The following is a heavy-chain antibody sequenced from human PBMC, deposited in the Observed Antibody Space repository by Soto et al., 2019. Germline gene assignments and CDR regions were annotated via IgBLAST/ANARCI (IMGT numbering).Heavy chain of an antibody. V-gene: IGHV3-74*01. J-gene: IGHJ4*02. CDR3: ARGIFGSGTANDY. D-gene: IGHD3-10*01. Sequence: PGGSLRLSCAASGFTFSGSWMHWVRQAPGKGLVWVSRINGDGSGTSYADFVKGRFTISRGDAKNTLFLQMNGLRAEDTAVYYCARGIFGSGTANDYWGQGTLVTVSS. CDR2: INGDGSGT. CDR1: GFTFSGSW.